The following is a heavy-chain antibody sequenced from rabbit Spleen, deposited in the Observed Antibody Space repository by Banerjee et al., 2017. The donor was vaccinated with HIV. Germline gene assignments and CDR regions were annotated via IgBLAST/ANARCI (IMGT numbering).Heavy chain of an antibody. V-gene: IGHV1S40*01. CDR1: GVSFSISSY. CDR3: ARDTGTSFSTYGMDL. J-gene: IGHJ6*01. CDR2: IDSGSSDSI. Sequence: QSLEESGGDLVKPGASLTLTCTASGVSFSISSYMCWVRQAPGKGLEWIACIDSGSSDSIYSATWAKGRFTISKTSSTTVTLQMTSLTAADTATYFCARDTGTSFSTYGMDLWGPGTLVTVS. D-gene: IGHD8-1*01.